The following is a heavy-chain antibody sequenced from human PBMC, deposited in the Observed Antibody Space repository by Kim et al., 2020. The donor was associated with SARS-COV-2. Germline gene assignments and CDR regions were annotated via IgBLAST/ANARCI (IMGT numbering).Heavy chain of an antibody. V-gene: IGHV1-24*01. J-gene: IGHJ5*02. Sequence: IYAQKFQGRVTMTEDTSTDTAYMELSSLRSEDTAVYYCATVFYGSGMFDPWGQGTLVTVSS. CDR3: ATVFYGSGMFDP. D-gene: IGHD3-10*01.